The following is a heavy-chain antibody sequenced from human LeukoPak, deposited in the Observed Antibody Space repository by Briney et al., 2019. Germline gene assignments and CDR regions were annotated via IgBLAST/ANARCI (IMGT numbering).Heavy chain of an antibody. J-gene: IGHJ4*02. CDR2: IYYTGST. V-gene: IGHV4-59*01. D-gene: IGHD3-10*01. CDR1: GGSISAYY. CDR3: ARYGSGTYRQFDY. Sequence: SETLSLTCTVSGGSISAYYWSWIRQPPGKGLEWIGYIYYTGSTNYNPSLKSRVTISVDTFSNHFSLKLSPVTAADTAVYYCARYGSGTYRQFDYWGQGTLVTVSS.